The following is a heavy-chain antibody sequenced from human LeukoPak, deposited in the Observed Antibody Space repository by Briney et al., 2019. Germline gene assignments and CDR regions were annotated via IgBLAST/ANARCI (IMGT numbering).Heavy chain of an antibody. CDR2: INWNGGST. V-gene: IGHV3-20*04. Sequence: GGSLRLSCAASRFTFDDYGMSWVRQAPGKGLEWVSGINWNGGSTGYVDSVKGRFTISRDNAKNSLYLQMNSLRAEDTALYYCARNTRSTEYYYGSGSYYSYYFDYLGQGTLVTVSS. CDR1: RFTFDDYG. D-gene: IGHD3-10*01. CDR3: ARNTRSTEYYYGSGSYYSYYFDY. J-gene: IGHJ4*02.